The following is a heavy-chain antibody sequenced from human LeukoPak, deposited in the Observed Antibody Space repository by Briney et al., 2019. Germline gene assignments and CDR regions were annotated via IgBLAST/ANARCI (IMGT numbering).Heavy chain of an antibody. CDR3: TKDVRSMAYYDILTGYYTDDAFDI. CDR2: ISGSGGST. J-gene: IGHJ3*02. CDR1: GFTFSSYA. D-gene: IGHD3-9*01. Sequence: GGSLRLSCAASGFTFSSYAMSWVRQAPGKGLEWVSAISGSGGSTYYADSVKGRFTISRDNSKNTLYLQMNSLRAEDTAVYYCTKDVRSMAYYDILTGYYTDDAFDIWGQGTMVTVSS. V-gene: IGHV3-23*01.